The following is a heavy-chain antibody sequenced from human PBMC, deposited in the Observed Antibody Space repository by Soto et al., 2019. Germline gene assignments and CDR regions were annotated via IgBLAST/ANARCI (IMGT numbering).Heavy chain of an antibody. D-gene: IGHD5-12*01. J-gene: IGHJ4*02. CDR1: GGSINTYY. CDR3: ARDLAPTSYFDS. V-gene: IGHV4-59*01. CDR2: IYSSGNT. Sequence: QVHLQESGPGLVRPSETLSLTCSVSGGSINTYYWSWIRQPPGKELEWIGFIYSSGNTHYNPSLKIRVTISVHTSNNQFSLRLSSVTAADTAVYFSARDLAPTSYFDSWGQGALVPVSS.